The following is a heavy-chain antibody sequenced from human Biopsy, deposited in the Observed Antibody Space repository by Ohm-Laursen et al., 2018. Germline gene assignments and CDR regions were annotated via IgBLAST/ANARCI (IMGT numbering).Heavy chain of an antibody. J-gene: IGHJ5*02. V-gene: IGHV4-59*01. CDR2: IYYSGIA. D-gene: IGHD5-24*01. Sequence: GTLSLTCTVSGGPLNSYYWSWIRQPPGKGLEWIGYIYYSGIAANYNPSLKGRVTISVDTSKHQFPLRLTSATAADTAVYYCARGGFGLDGYNSPWGRGTLVIVSS. CDR1: GGPLNSYY. CDR3: ARGGFGLDGYNSP.